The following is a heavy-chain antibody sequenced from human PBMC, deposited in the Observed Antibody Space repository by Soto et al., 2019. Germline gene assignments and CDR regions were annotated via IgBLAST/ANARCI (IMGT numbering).Heavy chain of an antibody. CDR2: IIPLFGTP. Sequence: QVQLVQSGAEVKRPGSSVKVSCKASGGIFRTYSIYWVRQAPGQGLEWMGSIIPLFGTPNYAQKFQGRVIISADESTSTAYMEVTSLRSEDTAMYFCARSQGSSTSLEIYYYYYYGMDVWGQGTTVTVSS. J-gene: IGHJ6*02. CDR3: ARSQGSSTSLEIYYYYYYGMDV. CDR1: GGIFRTYS. V-gene: IGHV1-69*18. D-gene: IGHD2-2*01.